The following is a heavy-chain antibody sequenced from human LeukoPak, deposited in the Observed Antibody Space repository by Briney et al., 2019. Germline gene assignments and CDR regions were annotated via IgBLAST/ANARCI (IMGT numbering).Heavy chain of an antibody. J-gene: IGHJ4*02. CDR3: ARQSSANDYAFDY. CDR2: INPNSGGT. V-gene: IGHV1-2*02. D-gene: IGHD5-12*01. Sequence: ASVKVSCKASGYTFTGYYMHWVRQAPGQGLEWMGWINPNSGGTNYAQNFQGRVTMTRDTYISTAYMELSRLKSDDTAVYYCARQSSANDYAFDYWGQGTLVTVSS. CDR1: GYTFTGYY.